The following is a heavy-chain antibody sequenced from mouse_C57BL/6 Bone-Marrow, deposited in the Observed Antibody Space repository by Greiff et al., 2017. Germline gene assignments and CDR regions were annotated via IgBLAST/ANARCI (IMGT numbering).Heavy chain of an antibody. CDR1: GYTFTSHG. Sequence: VQLQQSGAELARPGASVTLSCKASGYTFTSHGIRWVKQRTGPGLEWIGEIYPRSGNTYYIEKFKGKATLSADKSTSSEYVELRSLTSEDSAVYFGARYDGYYVHYYYAVDYRGQGASVSGSS. J-gene: IGHJ4*01. D-gene: IGHD2-3*01. CDR2: IYPRSGNT. V-gene: IGHV1-81*01. CDR3: ARYDGYYVHYYYAVDY.